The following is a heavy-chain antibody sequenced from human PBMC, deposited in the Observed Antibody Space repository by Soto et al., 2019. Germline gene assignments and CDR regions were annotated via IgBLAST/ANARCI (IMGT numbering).Heavy chain of an antibody. Sequence: GGSLRLSCTASGFTFGDYAMSWFRQAPGKGLEWVGFIRSKAYGGTTEYAASVKGRFTISRDDSKSIAYLQMNSLKTEDTAVYYCTRVYGTGVTAPDYWGQGTLVTVSS. J-gene: IGHJ4*02. CDR1: GFTFGDYA. V-gene: IGHV3-49*03. CDR3: TRVYGTGVTAPDY. CDR2: IRSKAYGGTT. D-gene: IGHD2-21*02.